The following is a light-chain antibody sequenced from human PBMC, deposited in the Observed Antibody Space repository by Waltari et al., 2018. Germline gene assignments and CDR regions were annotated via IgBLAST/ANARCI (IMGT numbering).Light chain of an antibody. V-gene: IGKV3-15*01. Sequence: EIVLTQSPGILSLSPGERAVLPCRASHRVRSNYLAWYQQKPGQAPRLLIYDASTRATGVPPRFSGSGSGTEFTLTISSLQSEDFAVYSCQQYNDWPLTFGGGTKVEIK. J-gene: IGKJ4*01. CDR2: DAS. CDR3: QQYNDWPLT. CDR1: HRVRSN.